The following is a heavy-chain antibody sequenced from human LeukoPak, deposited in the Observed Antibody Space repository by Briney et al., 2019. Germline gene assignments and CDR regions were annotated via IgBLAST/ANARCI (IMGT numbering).Heavy chain of an antibody. V-gene: IGHV4-34*01. CDR2: INHSGST. CDR1: GGSFSGYY. Sequence: SETLSLTCAVYGGSFSGYYWSWIRQPPGKGLEWIREINHSGSTNYNPSLKSRVTISVDTSKNQFSLKLSSVTAADTAVYYCARSLRWVGIVVVPAAMIGGYGCWGQGTLVTVSS. J-gene: IGHJ4*02. CDR3: ARSLRWVGIVVVPAAMIGGYGC. D-gene: IGHD2-2*01.